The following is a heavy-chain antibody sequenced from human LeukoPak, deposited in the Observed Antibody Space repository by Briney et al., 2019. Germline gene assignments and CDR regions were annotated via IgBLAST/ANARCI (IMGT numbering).Heavy chain of an antibody. Sequence: GGALRLSCAASGFTFSSYSMSWVRQAPGKGLEWVSYISSSSSYIYYADSVKGRFTISRDKAKNSLYLQMNSLRAEDTAVYYCAKARGPCRGYSGYEPLGDVWGQGTTVTVSS. V-gene: IGHV3-21*01. J-gene: IGHJ6*02. D-gene: IGHD5-12*01. CDR1: GFTFSSYS. CDR2: ISSSSSYI. CDR3: AKARGPCRGYSGYEPLGDV.